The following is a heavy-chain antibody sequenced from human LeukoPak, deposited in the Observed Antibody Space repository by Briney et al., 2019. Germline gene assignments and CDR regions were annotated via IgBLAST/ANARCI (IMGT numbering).Heavy chain of an antibody. CDR2: IIPIFGTA. D-gene: IGHD2-21*01. V-gene: IGHV1-69*05. J-gene: IGHJ3*02. CDR1: GGTFSSYA. Sequence: SVKVSCKASGGTFSSYAISWVRQAPGQGLEWMGGIIPIFGTANYAQKFQGRVTITTDESTSTAYMELSSLRSEDTAVYYCARDLVYCGGDCYSAGDAFDIWGQGTMVTVSS. CDR3: ARDLVYCGGDCYSAGDAFDI.